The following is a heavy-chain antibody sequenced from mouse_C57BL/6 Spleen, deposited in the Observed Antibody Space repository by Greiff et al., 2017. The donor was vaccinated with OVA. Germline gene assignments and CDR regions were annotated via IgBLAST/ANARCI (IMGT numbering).Heavy chain of an antibody. CDR2: ISSGSSTI. D-gene: IGHD4-1*01. Sequence: EVQLVESGGGLVKPGGSLKLSCAASGFTFSDYGMHWVRQAPEKGLEWVAYISSGSSTIYYADTVKGRFTISRDNAKNTLFLQMTSLRSEDTAMYYCARLGSYYAMDYWGQGTSVTVSS. CDR1: GFTFSDYG. V-gene: IGHV5-17*01. CDR3: ARLGSYYAMDY. J-gene: IGHJ4*01.